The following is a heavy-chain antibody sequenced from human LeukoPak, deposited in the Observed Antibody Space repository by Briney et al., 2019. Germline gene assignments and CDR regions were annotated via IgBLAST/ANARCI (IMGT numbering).Heavy chain of an antibody. Sequence: GGSLRLSCAASGFTLSAYWMHWVRQAPGRGLVWVSRIAPDGSRTDYADSVKGRFTISSDNAKNTLYLQLNSLRPEDTALYYCTMDNFGPRDYWGQGALVTVSS. CDR3: TMDNFGPRDY. V-gene: IGHV3-74*01. D-gene: IGHD2-2*03. CDR2: IAPDGSRT. J-gene: IGHJ4*02. CDR1: GFTLSAYW.